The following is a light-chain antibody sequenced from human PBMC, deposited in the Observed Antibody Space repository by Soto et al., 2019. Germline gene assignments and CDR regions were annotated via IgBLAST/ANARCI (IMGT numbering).Light chain of an antibody. Sequence: QFALAQPPSASGSPGQSVTISCTGTSSDVGAYNYVSWYQQHRGKAPKLIIYDVSQRPSGIPDRFSGSKSGNTASLTVSGLQAEDEAVYYCNSFAGSAHVVFGGGTQLTVL. J-gene: IGLJ2*01. CDR2: DVS. CDR3: NSFAGSAHVV. CDR1: SSDVGAYNY. V-gene: IGLV2-8*01.